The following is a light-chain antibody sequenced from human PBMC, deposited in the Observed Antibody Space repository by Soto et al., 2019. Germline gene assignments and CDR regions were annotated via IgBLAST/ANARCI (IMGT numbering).Light chain of an antibody. Sequence: EIVLTQSPDTLSFSPGERATLSCRASHTVNNNYVAWYQQKPGQAPRLLVFRASNKATGIPDRFSGRGSGTDFTLTISSLQPEDFATYYCQQTFITPRTFGQGTKVDI. V-gene: IGKV3-20*01. CDR1: HTVNNNY. CDR2: RAS. CDR3: QQTFITPRT. J-gene: IGKJ1*01.